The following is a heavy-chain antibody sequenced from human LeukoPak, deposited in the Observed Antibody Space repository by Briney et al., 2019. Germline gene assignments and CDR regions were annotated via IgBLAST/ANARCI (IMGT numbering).Heavy chain of an antibody. CDR1: GYSISSGYY. J-gene: IGHJ4*02. V-gene: IGHV4-38-2*01. CDR3: ANAASYSVDY. D-gene: IGHD1-26*01. Sequence: SETLSLTCAVSGYSISSGYYWGWIRQPPGKGLEWIGSIYHSGGTYYNPSLKSRVTISVDTSKNQFSLKLSSVTAADTAVYYCANAASYSVDYWGRGTLVTVSS. CDR2: IYHSGGT.